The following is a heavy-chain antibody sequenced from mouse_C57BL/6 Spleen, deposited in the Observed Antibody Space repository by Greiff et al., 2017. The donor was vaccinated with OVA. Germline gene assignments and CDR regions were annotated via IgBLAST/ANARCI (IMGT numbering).Heavy chain of an antibody. V-gene: IGHV1-39*01. J-gene: IGHJ3*01. CDR1: GYSFTDYN. Sequence: EVKLQESGPELVKPGASVKISCKASGYSFTDYNMNWVKQSNGQSLEWIGEINPNYGTTSYNQKFKGKATLTVDQSSSTAYMQLNSLTSEDSAVYYCATLTTVVDPEAYWGQGTLVTVSA. D-gene: IGHD1-1*01. CDR3: ATLTTVVDPEAY. CDR2: INPNYGTT.